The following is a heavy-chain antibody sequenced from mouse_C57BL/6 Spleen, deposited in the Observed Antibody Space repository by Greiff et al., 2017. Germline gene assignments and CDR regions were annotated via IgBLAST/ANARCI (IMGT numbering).Heavy chain of an antibody. CDR3: ARSSDEYDVGGYVDV. Sequence: EVKLVESGGGLVQPGGSLSLSCAASGFTFTDYYMSWVRQPPGKALEWLGFIRNKANGYTTEYSASVKGRFTISRDNSQSILYLQMNALRAEDSATYYCARSSDEYDVGGYVDVWGTGNKGNGSA. V-gene: IGHV7-3*01. D-gene: IGHD2-4*01. CDR2: IRNKANGYTT. J-gene: IGHJ1*03. CDR1: GFTFTDYY.